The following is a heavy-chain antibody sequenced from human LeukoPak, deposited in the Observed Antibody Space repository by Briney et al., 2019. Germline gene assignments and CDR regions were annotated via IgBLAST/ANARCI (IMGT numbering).Heavy chain of an antibody. CDR3: ARQTRTTFDP. V-gene: IGHV4-34*01. D-gene: IGHD2-2*01. J-gene: IGHJ5*02. CDR1: GGSFSGYY. Sequence: SETLSLTCAVYGGSFSGYYWSWIRQPPGKGLEWIGEINHSGSTNYNPSLKSRVTISVDRSKNQFSLKLSSVTAADTAVYYCARQTRTTFDPWGQGTLVTVSS. CDR2: INHSGST.